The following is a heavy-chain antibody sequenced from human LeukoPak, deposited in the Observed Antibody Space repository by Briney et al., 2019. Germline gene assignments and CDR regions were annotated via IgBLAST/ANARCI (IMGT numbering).Heavy chain of an antibody. CDR1: GYTFTGYY. Sequence: GASVKVSCKASGYTFTGYYMHWVRQAPGQGLEWMGWINPNSGGTNYAQKFQGRVTMTRDTSISTAYMELSRLRSDDTAVYYCARATPNYYGSGSYLDAEYFQHWGQGTLVTVSS. V-gene: IGHV1-2*02. J-gene: IGHJ1*01. D-gene: IGHD3-10*01. CDR2: INPNSGGT. CDR3: ARATPNYYGSGSYLDAEYFQH.